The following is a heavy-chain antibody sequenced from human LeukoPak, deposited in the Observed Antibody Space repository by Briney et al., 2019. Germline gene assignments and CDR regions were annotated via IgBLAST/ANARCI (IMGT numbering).Heavy chain of an antibody. D-gene: IGHD3-22*01. CDR1: GYTFTGYY. J-gene: IGHJ3*02. Sequence: ASVKVSCKASGYTFTGYYMHWVRQAPGQGLEWMGWINPNSGGTNYSQKFQGRVTMTRDTSISTAYMERSSMRSEDTAVYYCATDLGLPYYYDSSGRLDAFDIWGQGTMVTVSS. CDR2: INPNSGGT. V-gene: IGHV1-2*02. CDR3: ATDLGLPYYYDSSGRLDAFDI.